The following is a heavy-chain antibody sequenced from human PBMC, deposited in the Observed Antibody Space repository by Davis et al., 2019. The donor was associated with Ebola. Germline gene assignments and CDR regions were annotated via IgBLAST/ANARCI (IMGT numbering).Heavy chain of an antibody. J-gene: IGHJ6*02. V-gene: IGHV4-59*04. Sequence: SETLSLTCTVSGGSISSYYWSWIRQPPGKGLEWIGNIYYSGSTYYNPSLKSRVTISVDTSKNQFSLKLSSVTAADTAVYYCARGDFDWLRVGMDVWGQGTTVTVSS. D-gene: IGHD3-9*01. CDR2: IYYSGST. CDR1: GGSISSYY. CDR3: ARGDFDWLRVGMDV.